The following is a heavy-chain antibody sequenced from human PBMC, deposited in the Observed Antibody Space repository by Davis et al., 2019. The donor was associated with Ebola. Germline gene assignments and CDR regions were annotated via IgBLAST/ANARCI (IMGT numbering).Heavy chain of an antibody. CDR3: ARADSSGWTIYYYYGMDV. V-gene: IGHV3-7*01. D-gene: IGHD6-19*01. J-gene: IGHJ6*02. CDR1: GFTFSSYS. Sequence: GESLKISCAASGFTFSSYSMSWVXQAPGPRLVWVANIKQDGSEKYYVDSVKGRFTISRDNAKNSLYLQMNSLRAEDTAVYYCARADSSGWTIYYYYGMDVWGQGTTVTVSS. CDR2: IKQDGSEK.